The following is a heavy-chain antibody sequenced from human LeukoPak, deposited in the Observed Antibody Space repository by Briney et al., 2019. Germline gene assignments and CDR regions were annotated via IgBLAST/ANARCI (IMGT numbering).Heavy chain of an antibody. CDR1: GGSVTSYY. CDR2: VHFREGA. Sequence: SDTLSLTCTVSGGSVTSYYWSWLRQPPGKVLDWMGYVHFREGANYSPSLRSRLTISVDTSRNQFSLSLTSVTAADTAVYYCARHVPGYSSRRFDPWGPGILVTVSS. J-gene: IGHJ5*02. V-gene: IGHV4-59*08. D-gene: IGHD5-24*01. CDR3: ARHVPGYSSRRFDP.